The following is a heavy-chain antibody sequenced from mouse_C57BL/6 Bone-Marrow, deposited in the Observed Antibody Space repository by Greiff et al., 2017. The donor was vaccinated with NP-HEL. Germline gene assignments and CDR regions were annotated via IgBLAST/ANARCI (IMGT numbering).Heavy chain of an antibody. CDR3: ARENYDYDAMDY. Sequence: VQLQQSGAELARPGASVKLSCKASGYTFTSYGISWVKQRTGQGLEWIGEIYPRSGNTYYNQKFKGKATLTVDTSSSTAYMQLSSLTSEDSAVYYCARENYDYDAMDYWGQGTSVTVSS. D-gene: IGHD1-1*02. CDR1: GYTFTSYG. V-gene: IGHV1-81*01. CDR2: IYPRSGNT. J-gene: IGHJ4*01.